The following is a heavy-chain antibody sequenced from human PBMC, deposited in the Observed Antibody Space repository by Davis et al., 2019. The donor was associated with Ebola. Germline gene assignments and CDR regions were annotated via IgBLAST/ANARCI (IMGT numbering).Heavy chain of an antibody. Sequence: PSETLSLTCTVSGGSFSSRAYYWGWIRQPPGKGLEWIGSIFYSGDTYYTPSLKSRVTFSIDPSKNQFSLRLSSVTAADTAVYYCARPTVAARAFEDWGQGTLVTVSS. V-gene: IGHV4-39*01. CDR2: IFYSGDT. CDR1: GGSFSSRAYY. CDR3: ARPTVAARAFED. J-gene: IGHJ4*02. D-gene: IGHD6-6*01.